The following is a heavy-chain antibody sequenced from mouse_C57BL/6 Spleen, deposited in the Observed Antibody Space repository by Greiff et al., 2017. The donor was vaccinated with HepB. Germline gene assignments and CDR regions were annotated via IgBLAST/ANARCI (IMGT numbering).Heavy chain of an antibody. CDR1: GYAFSSSW. V-gene: IGHV1-82*01. J-gene: IGHJ4*01. CDR3: ATRDGDGTMDY. CDR2: IYPGDGDT. D-gene: IGHD2-3*01. Sequence: VQLQQSGPELVKPGASVKISCKASGYAFSSSWMNWVKQRPGKGLEWIGRIYPGDGDTNYNGKFKGKATLTADKSSSTAYMQLSSLTSEDTAVYFCATRDGDGTMDYWGQGTSVTVSS.